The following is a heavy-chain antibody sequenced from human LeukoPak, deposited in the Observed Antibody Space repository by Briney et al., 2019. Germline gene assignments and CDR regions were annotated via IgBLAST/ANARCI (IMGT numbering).Heavy chain of an antibody. V-gene: IGHV4-61*02. CDR1: GDSITSGTYY. D-gene: IGHD1-26*01. CDR2: IYTSGST. J-gene: IGHJ4*02. CDR3: ARDSGSHFDY. Sequence: SETLSLTCTVSGDSITSGTYYWTWIRQPAGKGLEWIGRIYTSGSTNYKPSLKSRVTISVDTSKNQFSLRLSSVTAADTAVYYCARDSGSHFDYWGQGTLVTVSS.